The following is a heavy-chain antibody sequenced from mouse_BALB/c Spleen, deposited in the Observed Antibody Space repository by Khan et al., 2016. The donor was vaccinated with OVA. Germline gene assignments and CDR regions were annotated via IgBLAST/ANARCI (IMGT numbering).Heavy chain of an antibody. J-gene: IGHJ3*01. Sequence: QVQLKESGAELAKPGASVKMSCKASGYTFTSYWMHWVKQRPGQGVEWIGYINPSTGYTEYNQRFKDKATLTADKSSSTAYMQLSSLTSEESAVYYCASHGSSSGWLNYWGEGTLVTVSA. CDR2: INPSTGYT. CDR3: ASHGSSSGWLNY. CDR1: GYTFTSYW. D-gene: IGHD1-1*01. V-gene: IGHV1-7*01.